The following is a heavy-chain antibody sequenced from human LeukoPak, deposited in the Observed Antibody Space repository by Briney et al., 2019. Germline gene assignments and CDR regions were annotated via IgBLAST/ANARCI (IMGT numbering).Heavy chain of an antibody. CDR2: INTNTGNP. J-gene: IGHJ5*02. CDR1: GYTFTSYA. V-gene: IGHV7-4-1*02. D-gene: IGHD3-10*01. Sequence: ASVKVSCKASGYTFTSYAMNWVRQAPGQGLEWMGWINTNTGNPAYAQGFTGRFVFSLDTSVSTAYLQISSLKAEDTAVYYCARDVWFGELSSAYWFDPWGQGTLVTVSS. CDR3: ARDVWFGELSSAYWFDP.